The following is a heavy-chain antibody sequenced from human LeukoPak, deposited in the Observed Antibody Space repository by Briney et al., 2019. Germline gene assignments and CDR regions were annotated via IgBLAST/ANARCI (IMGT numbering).Heavy chain of an antibody. CDR2: INPNSGGT. J-gene: IGHJ6*02. Sequence: ASVKVSCKASGYTFTGYYMHWVRQAPGQGLEWMGWINPNSGGTNYAQKFQGRVTMTRDTSISTAYMELSRLRSDDTTVYYCASVLGASSDYYGMDVWGQGTTVTVSS. CDR1: GYTFTGYY. D-gene: IGHD1-26*01. CDR3: ASVLGASSDYYGMDV. V-gene: IGHV1-2*02.